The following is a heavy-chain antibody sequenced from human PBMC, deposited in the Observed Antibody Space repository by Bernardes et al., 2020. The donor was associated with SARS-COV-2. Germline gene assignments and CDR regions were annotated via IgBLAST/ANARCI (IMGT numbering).Heavy chain of an antibody. Sequence: ASVKVSCRVSVYRITELSMHWVRQAPGQGLEWVGWINPKRGDTNYARQFEGRVTMTTDTSINTAYMDLRRLGPDDSAIYYCARVIAVAKDGVADGLDLWGQGTAVTVSS. V-gene: IGHV1-2*02. CDR1: VYRITELS. J-gene: IGHJ6*02. D-gene: IGHD6-19*01. CDR3: ARVIAVAKDGVADGLDL. CDR2: INPKRGDT.